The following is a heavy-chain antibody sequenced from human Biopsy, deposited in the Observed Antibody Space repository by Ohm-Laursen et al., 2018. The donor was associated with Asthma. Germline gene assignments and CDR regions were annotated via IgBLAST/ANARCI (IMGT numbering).Heavy chain of an antibody. D-gene: IGHD2-15*01. J-gene: IGHJ4*02. CDR3: ARDVDLRSVY. CDR1: GFTFSTSW. CDR2: IKEDGSEK. V-gene: IGHV3-7*05. Sequence: SLRLSCTASGFTFSTSWMTWGRQAPGKGLEWVANIKEDGSEKNYVDSVKGRFTISRDNGKNSLYLQMNSLRTEGTAVYYCARDVDLRSVYWGQGTLVTVSS.